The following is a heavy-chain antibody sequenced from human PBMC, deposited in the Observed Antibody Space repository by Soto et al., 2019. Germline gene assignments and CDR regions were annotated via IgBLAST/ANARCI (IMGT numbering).Heavy chain of an antibody. CDR3: ARPRGYGIFDAFDI. V-gene: IGHV3-23*01. D-gene: IGHD1-1*01. CDR1: GFSFSTYA. J-gene: IGHJ3*02. Sequence: PGGSLRLSCAASGFSFSTYAMNWVRQVPGKGPEWVSGISGSTTFYADSVRGRFTISRDNSINTLYLQMSSLRTEDTAVYFCARPRGYGIFDAFDIWGQGTMVTVSS. CDR2: ISGSTT.